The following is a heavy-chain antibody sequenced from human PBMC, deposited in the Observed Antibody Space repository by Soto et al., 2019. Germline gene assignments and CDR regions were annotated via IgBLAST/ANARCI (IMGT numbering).Heavy chain of an antibody. V-gene: IGHV5-10-1*01. D-gene: IGHD2-2*01. J-gene: IGHJ6*03. CDR3: TTRQTDIVVVPAAPFFSYYYYMDV. CDR2: IDPSDSYT. CDR1: GYSFTRYW. Sequence: GESLKISCTGSGYSFTRYWISWVRQMPGKGLEWMGRIDPSDSYTNYSPSFQGHVTISADKSISTAYLQWSSLKASDTAMYYCTTRQTDIVVVPAAPFFSYYYYMDVWGKGTTVTVSS.